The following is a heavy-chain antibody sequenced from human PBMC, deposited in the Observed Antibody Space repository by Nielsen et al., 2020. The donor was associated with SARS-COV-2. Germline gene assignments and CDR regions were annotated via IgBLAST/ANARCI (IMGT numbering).Heavy chain of an antibody. CDR3: ARTLRAGAVAGYYMDV. J-gene: IGHJ6*03. Sequence: SETLSLTCTVSGASISSSDSYWTWIRQPPGKGLEWIGYIYYSGRTFYSPSLKSRVTISLDTSKNQFSLQLNSVTPEDAAVYYCARTLRAGAVAGYYMDVWGKGTTVTVSS. V-gene: IGHV4-30-4*01. CDR2: IYYSGRT. CDR1: GASISSSDSY. D-gene: IGHD6-19*01.